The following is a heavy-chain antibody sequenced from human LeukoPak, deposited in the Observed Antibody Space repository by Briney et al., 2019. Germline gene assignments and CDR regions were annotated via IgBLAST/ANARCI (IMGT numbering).Heavy chain of an antibody. D-gene: IGHD2-15*01. V-gene: IGHV1-46*01. CDR1: GYTFTSYY. J-gene: IGHJ5*02. CDR2: INPSGGST. Sequence: ASVKVSCKASGYTFTSYYMHWVRQAPGQGLEWMGIINPSGGSTSYAQKFQGRVTITADKSTSTAYMELSSLRSEDTAVYYCASGRVVVVAAADNWFDPWGQGTLVTVSS. CDR3: ASGRVVVVAAADNWFDP.